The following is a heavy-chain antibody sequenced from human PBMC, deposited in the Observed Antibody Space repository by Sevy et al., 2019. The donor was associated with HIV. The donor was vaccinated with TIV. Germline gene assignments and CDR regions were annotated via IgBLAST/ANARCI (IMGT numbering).Heavy chain of an antibody. D-gene: IGHD1-26*01. J-gene: IGHJ1*01. CDR3: SRPLRGTYREAEYLQH. CDR1: GYSFTSYG. CDR2: ISPYNGNT. V-gene: IGHV1-18*04. Sequence: ASVKVSCKASGYSFTSYGITWVRQAPGQGLEFMAWISPYNGNTDYAQKYQGRITLTTDTSTTVAYLELRSLTSDDTAVYCCSRPLRGTYREAEYLQHWGQGTQVTVSS.